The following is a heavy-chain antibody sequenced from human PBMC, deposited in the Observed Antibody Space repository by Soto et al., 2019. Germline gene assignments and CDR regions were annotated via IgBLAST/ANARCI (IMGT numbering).Heavy chain of an antibody. D-gene: IGHD3-22*01. V-gene: IGHV3-74*01. CDR3: VKGEFYYDSSAYYPFDS. J-gene: IGHJ4*02. CDR2: INSDGSST. Sequence: GGSLRLSCAASGFTFSSYWMHWVRQAPGKGLVWVSRINSDGSSTSYADSVKGRFTISRDNAKNTQYLQMSSLRADDTAVYYCVKGEFYYDSSAYYPFDSWGQGTLVTVSS. CDR1: GFTFSSYW.